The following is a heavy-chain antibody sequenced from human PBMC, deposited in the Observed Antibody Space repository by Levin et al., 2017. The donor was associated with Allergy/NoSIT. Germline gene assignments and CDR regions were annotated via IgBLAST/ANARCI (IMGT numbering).Heavy chain of an antibody. V-gene: IGHV3-23*01. CDR3: AKDNGKAAESFDD. CDR2: INGKGDTT. J-gene: IGHJ4*02. Sequence: GGSLRLSCAGSGFTPDRYAMDWVRQAPGKGLEWVSAINGKGDTTYYADSVKGRFTISRDNSKNTLYLQMNSLRAEDTAVYYCAKDNGKAAESFDDWGQGTLVTVSS. D-gene: IGHD6-13*01. CDR1: GFTPDRYA.